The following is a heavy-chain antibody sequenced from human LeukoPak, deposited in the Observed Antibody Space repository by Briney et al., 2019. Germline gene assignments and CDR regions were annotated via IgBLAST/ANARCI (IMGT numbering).Heavy chain of an antibody. CDR2: IYYSGSP. CDR1: GGSLSNHY. V-gene: IGHV4-59*11. CDR3: ARAVLDSSTLNS. Sequence: SETLSLTCTVSGGSLSNHYCSWIRQPPGKGLEWIGFIYYSGSPTYNPTLKSRVTISMDTSKNQFSLHLSSVTTADTAMYYCARAVLDSSTLNSWGQGTLVTVSS. D-gene: IGHD3-22*01. J-gene: IGHJ4*02.